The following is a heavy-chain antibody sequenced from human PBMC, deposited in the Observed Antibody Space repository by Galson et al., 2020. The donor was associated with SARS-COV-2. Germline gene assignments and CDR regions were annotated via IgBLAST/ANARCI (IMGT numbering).Heavy chain of an antibody. V-gene: IGHV3-33*01. D-gene: IGHD5-18*01. CDR1: GFTFSSYG. J-gene: IGHJ5*02. CDR3: ARDPQTHQLWETNWFDP. Sequence: GESLKISCAASGFTFSSYGMHWVRQAPGKGLEWVAVIWYDGSNKYYADSVKGRFTISRDNSKNTLYLQMNSLRAEDTAVYYCARDPQTHQLWETNWFDPWGQGTLVTVSS. CDR2: IWYDGSNK.